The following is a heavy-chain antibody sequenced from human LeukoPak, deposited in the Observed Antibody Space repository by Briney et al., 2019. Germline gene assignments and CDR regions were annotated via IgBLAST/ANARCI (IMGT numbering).Heavy chain of an antibody. Sequence: SETLSLTCTVSGYSISSDYYWGWIRQPPGKGLEWIGSIYHSGSTYYNPSLKSRVTISVDTSKNQFSLKLSSVTAADTAVYYCARDLEYQLLYYREIDYWGQGTLVTVSS. D-gene: IGHD2-2*02. CDR2: IYHSGST. V-gene: IGHV4-38-2*02. CDR1: GYSISSDYY. J-gene: IGHJ4*02. CDR3: ARDLEYQLLYYREIDY.